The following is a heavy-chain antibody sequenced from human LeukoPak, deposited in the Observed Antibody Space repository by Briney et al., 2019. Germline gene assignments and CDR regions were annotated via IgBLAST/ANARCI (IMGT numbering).Heavy chain of an antibody. Sequence: PSESLSLACAVVGGSFSAYYWGCVRQPPGKGMEWIGEINHSGSTNYNPSLKTRVTMSVDTSKNQFSLKLSSVTAADTAVYYCARGWTMIVVVPILQGFDIWGQGTMVTVSS. CDR3: ARGWTMIVVVPILQGFDI. CDR1: GGSFSAYY. J-gene: IGHJ3*02. V-gene: IGHV4-34*01. CDR2: INHSGST. D-gene: IGHD3-22*01.